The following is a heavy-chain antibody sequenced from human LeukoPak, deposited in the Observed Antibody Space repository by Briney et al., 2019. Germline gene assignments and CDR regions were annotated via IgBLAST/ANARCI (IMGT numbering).Heavy chain of an antibody. D-gene: IGHD1-26*01. CDR1: GFTFTSSA. Sequence: SVKVSCKASGFTFTSSAVQWVRQARGQRLEWIGWIVVGSGNTNYAQKFQERVTITRDMSTSTAYMELSSLRSEDTAVYYSAAEMDSGSYTFDYWGQGTLVTVSS. V-gene: IGHV1-58*01. CDR3: AAEMDSGSYTFDY. J-gene: IGHJ4*02. CDR2: IVVGSGNT.